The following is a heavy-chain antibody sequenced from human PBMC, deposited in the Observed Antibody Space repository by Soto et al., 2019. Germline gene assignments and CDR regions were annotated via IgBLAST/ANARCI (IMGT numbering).Heavy chain of an antibody. CDR2: IGGSGGST. CDR1: GFTFSSYA. CDR3: AKLLFQLPYYYFDY. J-gene: IGHJ4*02. V-gene: IGHV3-23*01. D-gene: IGHD2-2*01. Sequence: GGSLRLSCAASGFTFSSYAMSWVRQAPGKGLEWVSAIGGSGGSTYYADSVKGRFTISRDNSKNTLYLQMNSLRAEDTAVYYCAKLLFQLPYYYFDYWGQGTLVTVSS.